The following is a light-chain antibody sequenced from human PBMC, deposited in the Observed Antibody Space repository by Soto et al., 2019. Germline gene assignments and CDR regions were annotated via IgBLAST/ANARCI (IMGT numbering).Light chain of an antibody. CDR2: AAT. Sequence: DIQMTQSPTSLSASVGDIVTITCRASQTISTYLNWFQQKPGKAPELLIYAATNLQSGVPSRFSGSGSGADFTLTVSSLQPEDFATYFCQQSYSKPWTFGQGTKVDIK. CDR1: QTISTY. CDR3: QQSYSKPWT. J-gene: IGKJ1*01. V-gene: IGKV1-39*01.